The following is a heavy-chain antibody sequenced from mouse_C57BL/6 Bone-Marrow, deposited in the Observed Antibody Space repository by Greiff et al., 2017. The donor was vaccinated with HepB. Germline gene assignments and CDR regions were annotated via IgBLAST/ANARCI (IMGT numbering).Heavy chain of an antibody. CDR1: GFSFTGYY. CDR3: TREGVYHHAMDY. CDR2: IDPSTGGT. Sequence: VQLQQSGPELVKPGASVKISCKASGFSFTGYYMNWVKQSPEKSLEWIGEIDPSTGGTTYNQKFKAKATLTVDKSSSTAYMQLKSQTSEDYAVYYCTREGVYHHAMDYWGQGTSVTVSS. D-gene: IGHD1-1*01. J-gene: IGHJ4*01. V-gene: IGHV1-42*01.